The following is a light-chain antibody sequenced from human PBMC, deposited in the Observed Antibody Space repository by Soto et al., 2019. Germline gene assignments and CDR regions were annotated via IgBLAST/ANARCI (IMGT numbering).Light chain of an antibody. CDR2: GAS. V-gene: IGKV3-20*01. CDR3: HQYGSSPWT. CDR1: QSVSSSY. J-gene: IGKJ1*01. Sequence: EIVLTQSPGTLSLSPGERATLSCRARQSVSSSYLAWYQQRPRQAPRLVIYGASSRATGIPDKYSGSGSGTDVTLTISRLEPEDFAVYYCHQYGSSPWTLGQGTKVEIK.